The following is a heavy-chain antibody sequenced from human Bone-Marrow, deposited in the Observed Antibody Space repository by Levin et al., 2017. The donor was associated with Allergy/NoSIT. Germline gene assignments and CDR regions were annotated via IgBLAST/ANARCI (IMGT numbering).Heavy chain of an antibody. Sequence: SQTLSLTCTVSGYSISSGYYWGWVRQPPGKKPEWIGSIDHSGSAHYNPSLKSRVTISVDTSKNEVSLNLSSMTAAAPAVYYCARDRGSSGWEPSSHWGQGTLVTVSS. CDR3: ARDRGSSGWEPSSH. CDR1: GYSISSGYY. V-gene: IGHV4-38-2*02. D-gene: IGHD6-19*01. J-gene: IGHJ4*02. CDR2: IDHSGSA.